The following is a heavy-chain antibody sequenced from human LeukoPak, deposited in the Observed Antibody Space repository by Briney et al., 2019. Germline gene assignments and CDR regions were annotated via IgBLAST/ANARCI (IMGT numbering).Heavy chain of an antibody. CDR1: RFTFSSNA. V-gene: IGHV3-30-3*01. Sequence: AGGSLRLSCAASRFTFSSNAMHWVRQAPGKGLEWVAVISYDGNNEFYADSVKGRFTISRDNSKNTLYLQMNILRAEDTAVYYCAREGGYSYGNFDYWGQGTLVAVSS. CDR3: AREGGYSYGNFDY. CDR2: ISYDGNNE. J-gene: IGHJ4*02. D-gene: IGHD5-18*01.